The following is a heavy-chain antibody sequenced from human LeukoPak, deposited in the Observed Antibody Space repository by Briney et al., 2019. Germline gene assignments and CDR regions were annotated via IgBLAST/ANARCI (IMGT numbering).Heavy chain of an antibody. CDR3: ARDKGTSYXSSFDY. CDR2: ISYDGSNE. CDR1: GFTFSSYV. Sequence: GGSLRLSCADSGFTFSSYVMHWVRQAPGKGLEWVAIISYDGSNEYYADSVKGRFTISRDNSKNTLYLQMNSLRAADTAVYYCARDKGTSYXSSFDYXXQGTLVTVXS. D-gene: IGHD6-6*01. V-gene: IGHV3-30*04. J-gene: IGHJ4*02.